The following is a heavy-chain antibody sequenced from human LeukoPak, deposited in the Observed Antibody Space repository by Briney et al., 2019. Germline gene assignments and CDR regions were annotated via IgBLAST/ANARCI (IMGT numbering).Heavy chain of an antibody. J-gene: IGHJ4*02. CDR2: ITNTGRST. Sequence: PGGSLRLSCEASGFSLSSYFISWIRQAPGKGLEWISYITNTGRSTNYADAVKGRFTISRDNGKQSVYLEMMDLRAEDTAVYYCAREASGNYHVFDSWGQGTLVIVSS. V-gene: IGHV3-11*04. D-gene: IGHD6-25*01. CDR3: AREASGNYHVFDS. CDR1: GFSLSSYF.